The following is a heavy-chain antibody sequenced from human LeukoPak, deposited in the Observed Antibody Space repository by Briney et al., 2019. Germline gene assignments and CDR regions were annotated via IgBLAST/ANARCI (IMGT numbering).Heavy chain of an antibody. D-gene: IGHD3-10*01. V-gene: IGHV1-69*01. J-gene: IGHJ4*02. Sequence: ASVKVSCKASGGTFSSYAISWVRQAPGQGLEWMGGIIPIFGTANYAQKFQARVTITADESTSTAYMELSSLRSEDTAVYYCAREGSGSYYLFDYWGQGTLVTVSS. CDR1: GGTFSSYA. CDR3: AREGSGSYYLFDY. CDR2: IIPIFGTA.